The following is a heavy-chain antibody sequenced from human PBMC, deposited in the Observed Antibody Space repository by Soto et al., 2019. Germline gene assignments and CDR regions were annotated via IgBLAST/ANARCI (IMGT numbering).Heavy chain of an antibody. Sequence: EVQLVESGGGLVQPGGSLRLSCAASGFTFSSYDMHWVRQATGKGLEWVSAIGTAGDTYYPGSVKGRFTISRENAKNSLYLQMNSLRAGDTAVYYCASGMGDYDILTGYPYNWFDPWGQGTLVTVSS. D-gene: IGHD3-9*01. CDR3: ASGMGDYDILTGYPYNWFDP. V-gene: IGHV3-13*01. J-gene: IGHJ5*02. CDR2: IGTAGDT. CDR1: GFTFSSYD.